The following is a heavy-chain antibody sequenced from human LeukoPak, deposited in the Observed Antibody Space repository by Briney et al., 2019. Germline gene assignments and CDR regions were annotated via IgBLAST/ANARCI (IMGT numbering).Heavy chain of an antibody. CDR3: APPEVVLPGTISPESLKD. Sequence: PGGSLRLSCAAAGLSFSSYDMYWVRQAPGKGLEWVAYISTSGSTMDYADSVKGRFTISRDNGKGSVFLQMNSLRVEDTALYYCAPPEVVLPGTISPESLKDGGKGTLVTV. D-gene: IGHD2-8*01. CDR2: ISTSGSTM. V-gene: IGHV3-48*03. CDR1: GLSFSSYD. J-gene: IGHJ1*01.